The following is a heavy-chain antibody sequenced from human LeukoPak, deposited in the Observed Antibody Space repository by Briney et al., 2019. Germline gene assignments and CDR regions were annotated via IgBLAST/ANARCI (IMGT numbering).Heavy chain of an antibody. CDR2: IIPIFGTA. D-gene: IGHD6-13*01. CDR3: ARGLLSAAGYNWFDP. V-gene: IGHV1-69*05. CDR1: GGTFSSYA. Sequence: SVKVSCKASGGTFSSYAISWVRQAPGQGLEWMGGIIPIFGTANYAQKFQGRVTITTDESTSTAYMELSSLRSEDTAVYYCARGLLSAAGYNWFDPWGQGTLVTASS. J-gene: IGHJ5*02.